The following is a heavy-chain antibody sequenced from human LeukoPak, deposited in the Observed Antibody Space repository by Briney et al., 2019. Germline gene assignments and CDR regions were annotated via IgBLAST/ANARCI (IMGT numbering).Heavy chain of an antibody. CDR3: ARSRNDYNSVAFGI. D-gene: IGHD5-24*01. CDR1: GGSINTYY. Sequence: SETLSLTCIVSGGSINTYYWHWIRQPPGKGLEWIGYISYSGSTNYNPSLKSRVTITLDTSKTQFSLRLKSVTAADTAVYYCARSRNDYNSVAFGIWGQGTMVTVSS. CDR2: ISYSGST. V-gene: IGHV4-59*01. J-gene: IGHJ3*02.